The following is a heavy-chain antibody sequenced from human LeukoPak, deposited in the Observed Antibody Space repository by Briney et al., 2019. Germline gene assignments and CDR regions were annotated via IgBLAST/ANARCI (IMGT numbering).Heavy chain of an antibody. J-gene: IGHJ6*02. CDR2: MNRDGSEK. V-gene: IGHV3-7*01. Sequence: GGSLRLSCAASGFTFSSYWMSWVRRAPGKGLEWVANMNRDGSEKNYVDSIKGRFTISRDNAANSLYLQMNSLRVKDTAVYYCARDGGIIRFGGQDVWGQGTTVIVS. D-gene: IGHD3-16*01. CDR1: GFTFSSYW. CDR3: ARDGGIIRFGGQDV.